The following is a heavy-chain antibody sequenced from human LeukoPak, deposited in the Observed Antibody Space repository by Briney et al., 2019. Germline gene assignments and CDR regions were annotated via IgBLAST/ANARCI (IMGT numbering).Heavy chain of an antibody. V-gene: IGHV3-74*01. CDR1: GFTFSSYW. D-gene: IGHD3-10*01. J-gene: IGHJ4*02. CDR3: ARDARAVRGVISAAHDY. CDR2: INTDGSST. Sequence: PGGSLRLSCAASGFTFSSYWMHWVRQAPGKGLVWVSRINTDGSSTSYADSVKGRFTISRDNAENTLYLQMNSLRAEDTAVYYCARDARAVRGVISAAHDYWGQGTLVTVSS.